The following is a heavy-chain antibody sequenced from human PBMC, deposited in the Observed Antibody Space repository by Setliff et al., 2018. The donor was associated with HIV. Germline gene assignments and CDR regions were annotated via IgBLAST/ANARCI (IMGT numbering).Heavy chain of an antibody. D-gene: IGHD6-6*01. CDR3: ARLVSSSSKFDS. CDR1: GGSIRSTSYY. CDR2: IYYSGST. V-gene: IGHV4-39*07. Sequence: SETLSLTCTVSGGSIRSTSYYWGWIRQPPGKGLEWIGSIYYSGSTYYNPSLKSRVTILVDTSKNQFSLKLSSVTAADTAVYYCARLVSSSSKFDSWGQGTLVTVSS. J-gene: IGHJ4*02.